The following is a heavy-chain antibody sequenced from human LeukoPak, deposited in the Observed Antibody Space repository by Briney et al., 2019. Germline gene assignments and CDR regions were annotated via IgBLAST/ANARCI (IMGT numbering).Heavy chain of an antibody. D-gene: IGHD3-3*01. V-gene: IGHV1-18*01. CDR1: GYTFTSYG. CDR3: ARGAGDYDFWSGYYVYYYYYGMDV. J-gene: IGHJ6*02. CDR2: ISAYNGNT. Sequence: ASVTVSCKASGYTFTSYGISWVRQAPGQGLEWMGWISAYNGNTNYAQKLQGRVTMTTDTSTSTAYMELRSLRSDDTAAYYRARGAGDYDFWSGYYVYYYYYGMDVWGQGTTVTVSS.